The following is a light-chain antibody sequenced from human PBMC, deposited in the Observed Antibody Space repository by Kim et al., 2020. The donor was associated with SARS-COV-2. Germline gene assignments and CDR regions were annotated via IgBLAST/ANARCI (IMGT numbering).Light chain of an antibody. Sequence: APGKTARSTCGGNNIGRKSVHWYRQKPGQAPVLVMYADSDRPSGIPERFSGSNSGNTATLTISRVEAGDEADYYCQVWDSSSDQWVFGGGTQLTVL. J-gene: IGLJ3*02. V-gene: IGLV3-21*03. CDR2: ADS. CDR3: QVWDSSSDQWV. CDR1: NIGRKS.